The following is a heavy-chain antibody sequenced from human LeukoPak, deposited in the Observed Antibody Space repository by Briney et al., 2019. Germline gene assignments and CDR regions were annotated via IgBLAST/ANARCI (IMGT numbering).Heavy chain of an antibody. Sequence: ASVKASCKASGYTFTSYYMHWVRQAPGQGLEWMGIINPSGGSTSYAQKFQGRVTMTRDTSTSTVYMELSSLRSEDTAVYYCARANYGDYDAEYFQHWGQGTLVTVSS. V-gene: IGHV1-46*01. CDR3: ARANYGDYDAEYFQH. J-gene: IGHJ1*01. CDR2: INPSGGST. D-gene: IGHD4-17*01. CDR1: GYTFTSYY.